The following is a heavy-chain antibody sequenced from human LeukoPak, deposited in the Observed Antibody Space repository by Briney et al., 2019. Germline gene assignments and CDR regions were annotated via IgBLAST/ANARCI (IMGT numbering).Heavy chain of an antibody. CDR3: ARESLGGSSFDY. J-gene: IGHJ4*02. CDR1: GFIVSSNY. Sequence: PGGSLRLSCAASGFIVSSNYMSWVRQAPGKGLEWVSVIYSGGSTYYADSVKGRFTISRDNSKNTLYLQMNSLRAEDTAVYYCARESLGGSSFDYWGQGTLVTVSS. D-gene: IGHD1-26*01. V-gene: IGHV3-66*02. CDR2: IYSGGST.